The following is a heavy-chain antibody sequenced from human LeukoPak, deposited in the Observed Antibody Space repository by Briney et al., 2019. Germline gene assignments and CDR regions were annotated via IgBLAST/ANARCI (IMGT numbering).Heavy chain of an antibody. CDR2: INSDGSST. Sequence: GGSLRLSCAASGFTFSSYWMHWVRQAPGKGLVWVSRINSDGSSTSYADSVKGRSTISRDNAKNTLYLQMNSLRAEDTAVYYCARVRGQWLVPAYFDYWGQGTLVTVSS. D-gene: IGHD6-19*01. V-gene: IGHV3-74*01. CDR3: ARVRGQWLVPAYFDY. J-gene: IGHJ4*02. CDR1: GFTFSSYW.